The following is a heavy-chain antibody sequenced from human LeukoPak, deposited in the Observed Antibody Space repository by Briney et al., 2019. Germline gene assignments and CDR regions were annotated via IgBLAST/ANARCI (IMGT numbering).Heavy chain of an antibody. D-gene: IGHD4-17*01. CDR3: ARNGYYSSDS. CDR1: GGPITNDNW. Sequence: SGTLSLTCVVSGGPITNDNWWNWVRQPPGKGLEWIGEIHHTGRTSYNPSLKSRVTISVDKSKNEFSLKVTSVTAADTAVYFCARNGYYSSDSWGQGTLVTVSS. J-gene: IGHJ4*02. CDR2: IHHTGRT. V-gene: IGHV4-4*02.